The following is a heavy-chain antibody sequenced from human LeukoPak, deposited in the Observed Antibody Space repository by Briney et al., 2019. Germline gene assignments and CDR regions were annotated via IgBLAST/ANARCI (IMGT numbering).Heavy chain of an antibody. V-gene: IGHV3-7*01. CDR3: ARPAYTAAYDL. CDR1: GFTFSSYA. J-gene: IGHJ3*01. D-gene: IGHD3-16*01. CDR2: MKGDGSDI. Sequence: GGSLRLSCAASGFTFSSYAMSWVRQAPGKGLEWVANMKGDGSDIHYVDSVKGRFTISRDNAKNSLYLQMNYLRAEDTAVYYCARPAYTAAYDLWGQGTMVTVSS.